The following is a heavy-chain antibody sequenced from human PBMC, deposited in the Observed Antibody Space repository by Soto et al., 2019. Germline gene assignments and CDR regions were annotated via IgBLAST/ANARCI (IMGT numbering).Heavy chain of an antibody. Sequence: DTLSLTCTVSGGSISSSSYYWGWIRQPPGKGLEWIGSIYYSGSTYYNPSLKSRVTISVDTSKNQFSLKLSSVTAADTAVYYCARHRWKVLMVYHWGQGTLVTVSS. CDR2: IYYSGST. D-gene: IGHD2-8*01. J-gene: IGHJ4*02. V-gene: IGHV4-39*01. CDR1: GGSISSSSYY. CDR3: ARHRWKVLMVYH.